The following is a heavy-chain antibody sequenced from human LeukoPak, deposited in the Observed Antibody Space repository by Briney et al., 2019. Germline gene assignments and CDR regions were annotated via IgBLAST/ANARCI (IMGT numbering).Heavy chain of an antibody. D-gene: IGHD1-26*01. CDR1: GFTFRSYW. J-gene: IGHJ3*02. Sequence: TGGSLRLSCAASGFTFRSYWMTWVRQYPGKGLEWVANIKQDGSETYYADSVKGRFTISRDNAKRSLYLQMNSLRAEDTAVYYCARDGELGSPADAFDIWGQGTMVTV. CDR2: IKQDGSET. CDR3: ARDGELGSPADAFDI. V-gene: IGHV3-7*01.